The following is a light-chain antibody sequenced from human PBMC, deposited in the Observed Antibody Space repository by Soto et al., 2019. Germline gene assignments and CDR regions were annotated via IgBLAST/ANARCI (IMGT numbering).Light chain of an antibody. V-gene: IGLV2-14*01. J-gene: IGLJ2*01. Sequence: QSALTQPASVSGSPGQSITISCTGTSSDVGGYNYVSWYQQHPGKAPKLMIYDVSNRPSRVSNRFSGSKSGNTASLTISGRQAEDETDYYCSSYTSSSTLEVFGGGTKVTVL. CDR1: SSDVGGYNY. CDR2: DVS. CDR3: SSYTSSSTLEV.